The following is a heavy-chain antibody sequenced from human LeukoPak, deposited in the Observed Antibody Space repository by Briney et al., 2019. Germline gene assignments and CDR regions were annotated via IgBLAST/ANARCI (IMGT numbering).Heavy chain of an antibody. CDR2: ISTYNGNT. CDR3: ARWDCSSTSCYYYYYMDV. D-gene: IGHD2-2*01. J-gene: IGHJ6*03. CDR1: GYTFTNYG. V-gene: IGHV1-18*01. Sequence: ASVKVSCKASGYTFTNYGISWVRQAPGQGLEWMGWISTYNGNTNYAQKLQGRVTMTTDTSTSTAYMELRSLRSDDTAVYYCARWDCSSTSCYYYYYMDVWGRGTTVTVSS.